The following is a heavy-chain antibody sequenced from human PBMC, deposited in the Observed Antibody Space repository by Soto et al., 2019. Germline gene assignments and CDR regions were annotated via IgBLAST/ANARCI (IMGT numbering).Heavy chain of an antibody. V-gene: IGHV4-39*01. D-gene: IGHD2-21*02. CDR1: GESISSSSYY. CDR2: IYYSGRS. J-gene: IGHJ4*02. CDR3: ARQRTTVVTQAYFDH. Sequence: SETLSLTCIVSGESISSSSYYWGWLRQPPGKGLEWIGNIYYSGRSYDTRTSKSRVSIAIDTSKNQCSLKLSSLTATDTAVYYCARQRTTVVTQAYFDHWGQGALVTVSS.